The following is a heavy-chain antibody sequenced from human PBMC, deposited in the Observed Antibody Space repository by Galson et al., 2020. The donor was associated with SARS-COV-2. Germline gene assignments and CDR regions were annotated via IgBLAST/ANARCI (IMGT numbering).Heavy chain of an antibody. CDR3: AREGIYRDGDAFEI. Sequence: GGSLRLSCAASGFTFSSYAMHWVRQAPGKGLEWVAVISYDGSNKYYADSVKGRFTISRDNSKNTLYLQMNSLRAEDTAVYYCAREGIYRDGDAFEIWGQGTMVTVSS. J-gene: IGHJ3*02. V-gene: IGHV3-30*04. CDR1: GFTFSSYA. D-gene: IGHD5-12*01. CDR2: ISYDGSNK.